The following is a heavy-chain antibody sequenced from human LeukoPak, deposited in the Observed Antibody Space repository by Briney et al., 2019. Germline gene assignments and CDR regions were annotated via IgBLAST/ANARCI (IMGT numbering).Heavy chain of an antibody. CDR2: ISYDGSNK. V-gene: IGHV3-30*18. D-gene: IGHD3-22*01. CDR3: AKEHYDSSGYYNNPFDY. Sequence: PGGSLRLSCAASGFTFSSYGMHWVRQAPGKGLEWVAVISYDGSNKYYADSVKGRFTISRDNSKNTLYLQMNSLRAEDTAVYYCAKEHYDSSGYYNNPFDYWGQGTLVTVSS. CDR1: GFTFSSYG. J-gene: IGHJ4*02.